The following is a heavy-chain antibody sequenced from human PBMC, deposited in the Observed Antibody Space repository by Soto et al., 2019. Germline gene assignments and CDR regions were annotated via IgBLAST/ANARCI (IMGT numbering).Heavy chain of an antibody. CDR3: AREGWSYPHRYWLDP. CDR1: GYTFTSYY. J-gene: IGHJ5*02. D-gene: IGHD2-15*01. V-gene: IGHV1-46*01. Sequence: ASVKVSCKASGYTFTSYYMHWVRQAPGQGFEWMGIINPSGGSTSYAQKFQGRVTMTRDTSTSTVYMELSSLRSEDTAVYCCAREGWSYPHRYWLDPWGQGTLVTVSS. CDR2: INPSGGST.